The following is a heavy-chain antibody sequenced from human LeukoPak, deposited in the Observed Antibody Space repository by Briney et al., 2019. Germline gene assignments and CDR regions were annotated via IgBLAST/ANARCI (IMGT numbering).Heavy chain of an antibody. CDR1: GFTFDDYG. D-gene: IGHD3-10*01. CDR3: ARAEIYGPGSYYVY. V-gene: IGHV3-20*01. J-gene: IGHJ4*02. CDR2: INWNGGST. Sequence: PGGSLRLSCAASGFTFDDYGMSWVRQAPGKGLEWVSGINWNGGSTGYADSVKGRFTISRDNAKNSLYLQMNSLRAEDTALYHCARAEIYGPGSYYVYWGQGTLVTVSS.